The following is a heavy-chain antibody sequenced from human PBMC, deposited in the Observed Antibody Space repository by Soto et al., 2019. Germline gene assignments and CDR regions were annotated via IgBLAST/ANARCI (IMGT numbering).Heavy chain of an antibody. Sequence: GGSLRLSCAASGFTFSSYSMNWVRQAPGKGLEWVSSISSSSSYIYYADSVKGRFTISRDNAKNSLYLQMNSRRAEDASMYYCARDREPSLIMVVVVNAFDIWGQGTMVTVSS. CDR3: ARDREPSLIMVVVVNAFDI. V-gene: IGHV3-21*01. D-gene: IGHD3-22*01. J-gene: IGHJ3*02. CDR1: GFTFSSYS. CDR2: ISSSSSYI.